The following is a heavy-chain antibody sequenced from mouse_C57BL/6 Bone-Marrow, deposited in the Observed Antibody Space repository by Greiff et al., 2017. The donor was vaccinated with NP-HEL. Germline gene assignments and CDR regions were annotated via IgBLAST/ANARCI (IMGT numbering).Heavy chain of an antibody. J-gene: IGHJ3*01. CDR3: ARPNLLWAFAY. CDR2: ISNGGGST. Sequence: DVQLVESGGGLVQPGGSLKLSCAASGFTFSDYYMYWVRQTPEKRLEWVAYISNGGGSTYYPDTVKGRFNISRDNAKNTLYLQMSRLKSEDTAMYYCARPNLLWAFAYWGQGTLVTVSA. V-gene: IGHV5-12*01. CDR1: GFTFSDYY. D-gene: IGHD2-1*01.